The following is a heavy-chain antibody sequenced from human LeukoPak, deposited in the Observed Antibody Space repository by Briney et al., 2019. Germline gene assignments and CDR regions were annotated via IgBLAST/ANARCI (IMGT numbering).Heavy chain of an antibody. CDR3: ARGIAAAGTHFDY. D-gene: IGHD6-13*01. CDR1: GGSISSSSYY. CDR2: IYYSGST. J-gene: IGHJ4*02. V-gene: IGHV4-39*01. Sequence: SETLSLTCTVSGGSISSSSYYWGWIRQPPGKGLEWIGSIYYSGSTYYNPSLKSRVTISVDTSKNQFSLKLSSVTAADTAVYYCARGIAAAGTHFDYWGQGTLVTVSS.